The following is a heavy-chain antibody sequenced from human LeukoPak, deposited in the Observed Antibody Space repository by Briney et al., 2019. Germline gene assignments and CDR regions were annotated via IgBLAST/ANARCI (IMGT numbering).Heavy chain of an antibody. D-gene: IGHD3-22*01. V-gene: IGHV4-39*07. Sequence: SETLSLTCTVSGGSISSGGYYWSWIRQPPGKGLEWIGEINHSGSTNYNPSLKSRVTISVDTSKNQFSLKLSSVTAADTAVYYCARVNYYYDSSGYPPPFDYWGQGTLVTVSS. J-gene: IGHJ4*02. CDR1: GGSISSGGYY. CDR2: INHSGST. CDR3: ARVNYYYDSSGYPPPFDY.